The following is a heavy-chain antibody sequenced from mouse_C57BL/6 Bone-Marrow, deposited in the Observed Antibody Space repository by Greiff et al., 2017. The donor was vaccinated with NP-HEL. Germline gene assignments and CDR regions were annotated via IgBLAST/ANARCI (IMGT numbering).Heavy chain of an antibody. CDR1: GYSFTGYY. CDR2: INPSTGGT. CDR3: ARKEDYYGY. V-gene: IGHV1-42*01. Sequence: VQLKQSGPELVKPGASVKISCKASGYSFTGYYMNWVKQSPDKSLEWIGEINPSTGGTTYNQKFKAKATLTVDKSSSTAYMQLKSLTSEDSAVYYCARKEDYYGYWGQGTTLTVSS. J-gene: IGHJ2*01. D-gene: IGHD1-1*01.